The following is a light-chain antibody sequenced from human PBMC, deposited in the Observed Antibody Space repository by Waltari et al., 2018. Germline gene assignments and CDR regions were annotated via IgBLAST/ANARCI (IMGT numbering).Light chain of an antibody. CDR1: QTISSY. V-gene: IGKV1-39*01. CDR2: AAS. Sequence: DIQMTQSPSSLSASVGDRVNMTCRASQTISSYLIWYRQKPGKPPNLLIYAASNLHTGVPSRFSCSGSGTDFTLTISEIQPDDFATYYCQQSYNSPITFGQGTRLEIQ. J-gene: IGKJ5*01. CDR3: QQSYNSPIT.